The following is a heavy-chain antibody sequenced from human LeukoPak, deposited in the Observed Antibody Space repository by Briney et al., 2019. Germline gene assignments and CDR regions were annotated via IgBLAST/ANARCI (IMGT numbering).Heavy chain of an antibody. CDR1: GFTFSSYW. J-gene: IGHJ4*02. V-gene: IGHV3-74*01. Sequence: PGGSLRLSCAASGFTFSSYWMHWVRHAPGKGLVWVSRINNDGSSTPYADSVKGRFTISRDNAKNTLYLQMNSLRAEDTAVYYCARSNHGCHDYWGQGTLVTVSS. CDR3: ARSNHGCHDY. CDR2: INNDGSST. D-gene: IGHD4-11*01.